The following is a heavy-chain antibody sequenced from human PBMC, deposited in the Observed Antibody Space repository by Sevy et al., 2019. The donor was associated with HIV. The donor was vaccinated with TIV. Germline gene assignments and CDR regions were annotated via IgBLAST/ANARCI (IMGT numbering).Heavy chain of an antibody. CDR2: ISYDGSNK. V-gene: IGHV3-30-3*01. J-gene: IGHJ4*02. CDR1: GFTFSSYA. CDR3: ARDYRGSYRMLNAFDY. D-gene: IGHD1-26*01. Sequence: GGSLRLSCAASGFTFSSYAMHWVRQAPGKGLEWVAVISYDGSNKYYANSVKGCFTISRDKSKNTLYMQMNSLRAEDTAVYYCARDYRGSYRMLNAFDYWGQGTLVTVSS.